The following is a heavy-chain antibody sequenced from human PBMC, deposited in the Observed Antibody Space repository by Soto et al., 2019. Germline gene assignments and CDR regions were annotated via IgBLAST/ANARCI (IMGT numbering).Heavy chain of an antibody. CDR2: INSDGSST. CDR1: GFTFSSYW. D-gene: IGHD2-15*01. J-gene: IGHJ4*02. V-gene: IGHV3-74*01. CDR3: VRTRLVVAAATPEDY. Sequence: EVQLVESGGGLVQPGGSLRLSCAASGFTFSSYWMHWVRQAPGKGLVWVSRINSDGSSTSYADSVKGRFNISRDNAKNTLYLQMNSLRDEDTAVYYCVRTRLVVAAATPEDYWGQGTLVTVSS.